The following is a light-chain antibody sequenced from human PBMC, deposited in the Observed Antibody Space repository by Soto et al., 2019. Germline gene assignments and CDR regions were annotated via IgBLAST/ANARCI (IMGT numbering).Light chain of an antibody. Sequence: EIVLTQSPGTLSLSPGERATLSCRASQSVSSNYLVWYQQKPGQAPRVLIYGASSRATGIPDRFSGSGSGTDFTLTISRLEPEDFAVYYCQQYGRSPWTFGQGTKVEIK. CDR2: GAS. J-gene: IGKJ1*01. CDR1: QSVSSNY. CDR3: QQYGRSPWT. V-gene: IGKV3-20*01.